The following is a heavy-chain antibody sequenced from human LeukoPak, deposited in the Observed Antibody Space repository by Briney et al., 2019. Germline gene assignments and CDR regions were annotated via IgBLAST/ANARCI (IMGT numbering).Heavy chain of an antibody. CDR3: ARGMGGYCSGGSCPPDY. V-gene: IGHV4-59*01. CDR2: FYYSGST. D-gene: IGHD2-15*01. Sequence: PSETLSLTCIVSGGSISGYYWSWIRQPPGKGLEWIGYFYYSGSTNYNPSLKSRVTISVDTSKNQFSLKLSSVTAADTAVYYCARGMGGYCSGGSCPPDYWGQGTLVTVSS. CDR1: GGSISGYY. J-gene: IGHJ4*02.